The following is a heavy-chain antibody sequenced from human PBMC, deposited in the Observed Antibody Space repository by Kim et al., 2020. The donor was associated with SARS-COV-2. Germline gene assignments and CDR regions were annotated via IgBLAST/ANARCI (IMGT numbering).Heavy chain of an antibody. V-gene: IGHV3-48*02. Sequence: GGSLRLSCVGSGLRFSSYGMDWVRQAPGKGLEWISSTISSGNNIYYAESVKGRFTISRDNAKNTLYLQMSSLRDEDTAVYYCAREAITLIGCKMDVWGQG. CDR1: GLRFSSYG. CDR2: TISSGNNI. D-gene: IGHD3-22*01. CDR3: AREAITLIGCKMDV. J-gene: IGHJ6*02.